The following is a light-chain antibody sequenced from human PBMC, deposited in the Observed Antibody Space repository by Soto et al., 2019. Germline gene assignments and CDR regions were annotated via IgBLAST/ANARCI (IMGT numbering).Light chain of an antibody. Sequence: ESVWTQSPATLSLSPGERATLSCRASQSVSSYLAWYQQKPGQAPRLLIYDASNRATGIPARFSGSGSGTDFTLTISSLEPEDFAVYYCQQRSNWRWTFGQGTKVDIK. CDR1: QSVSSY. V-gene: IGKV3-11*01. CDR2: DAS. CDR3: QQRSNWRWT. J-gene: IGKJ1*01.